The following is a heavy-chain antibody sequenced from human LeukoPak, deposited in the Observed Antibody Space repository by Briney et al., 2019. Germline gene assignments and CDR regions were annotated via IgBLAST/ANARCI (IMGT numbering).Heavy chain of an antibody. CDR2: IRYDGSNK. J-gene: IGHJ6*03. D-gene: IGHD2-2*01. V-gene: IGHV3-30*02. CDR1: GFTFSSYG. CDR3: AKDRGAGRDIVVVPDYYYMDV. Sequence: GGSLRLSCAASGFTFSSYGMHWVRQAPGKELEWVAFIRYDGSNKYYADSVKGRFTISRDNSKNTLYLQMNSLRAEDTAVYYCAKDRGAGRDIVVVPDYYYMDVWGKGTTVTVSS.